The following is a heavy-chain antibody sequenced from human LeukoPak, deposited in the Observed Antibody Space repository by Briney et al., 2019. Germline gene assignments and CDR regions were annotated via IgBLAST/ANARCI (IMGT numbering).Heavy chain of an antibody. CDR3: ARRPGRRRSRPSNWFDP. CDR1: GGSFSGYY. Sequence: SETLSLTCAVYGGSFSGYYWSWIRQPPGKGLEWIGEINHSGSTNYSPSLKSRVTISVDTSKNQFSLKLSSVTAADTAVYYCARRPGRRRSRPSNWFDPWGQGTLVTVSS. V-gene: IGHV4-34*01. D-gene: IGHD2-2*01. J-gene: IGHJ5*02. CDR2: INHSGST.